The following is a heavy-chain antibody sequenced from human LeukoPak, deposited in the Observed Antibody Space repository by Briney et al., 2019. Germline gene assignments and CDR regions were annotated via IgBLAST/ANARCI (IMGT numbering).Heavy chain of an antibody. CDR3: ARHVSAASHVFDI. CDR2: IYYSGST. D-gene: IGHD5/OR15-5a*01. Sequence: SETLPLTCTASGGSISSYYWSWIRQPSGKGLEWIGYIYYSGSTNYNPSLKSRVTISVDTSKKQFSLNLNSVTAADTAIYYCARHVSAASHVFDIWGQGIMVTVSS. V-gene: IGHV4-59*08. J-gene: IGHJ3*02. CDR1: GGSISSYY.